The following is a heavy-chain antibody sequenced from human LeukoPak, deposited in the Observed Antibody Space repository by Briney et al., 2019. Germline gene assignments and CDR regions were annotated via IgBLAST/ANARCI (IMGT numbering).Heavy chain of an antibody. CDR1: GGTFSSYA. Sequence: GASVKVSCKASGGTFSSYAISWVRQAPGQGLEWMGGIIPIFGTANYAQKFQGRVTITADESTSTAYMELSSLRSEDTAVYYCAFYLVGANYFDYWGQGTLVTVSS. V-gene: IGHV1-69*13. CDR2: IIPIFGTA. D-gene: IGHD1-26*01. J-gene: IGHJ4*02. CDR3: AFYLVGANYFDY.